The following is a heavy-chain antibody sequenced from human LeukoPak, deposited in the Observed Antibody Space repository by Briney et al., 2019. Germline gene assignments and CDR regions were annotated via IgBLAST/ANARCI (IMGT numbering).Heavy chain of an antibody. Sequence: SVKVSCKASGVTFSSYAISWVRQAPGQGLEWMGRIIPIFGTANYAQKFQGRVTITTDESTSTAYMELSSLRSEDTAVYYCARARGGGIYDILTDDYWGQGTLVTVSS. CDR2: IIPIFGTA. CDR1: GVTFSSYA. V-gene: IGHV1-69*05. CDR3: ARARGGGIYDILTDDY. D-gene: IGHD3-9*01. J-gene: IGHJ4*02.